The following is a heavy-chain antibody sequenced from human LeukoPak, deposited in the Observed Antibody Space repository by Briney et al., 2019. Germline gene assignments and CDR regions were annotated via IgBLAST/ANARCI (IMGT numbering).Heavy chain of an antibody. V-gene: IGHV1-2*02. D-gene: IGHD2-2*01. Sequence: GAXVKVSCKASGYTFTGYYMHWVRQAPGQGLEWMGWINPNSGGTNYAQKFQGRVTMTRDTSISTAYMELSRLRSDDTAVYYCARYDLVVPAAIDYWGQGTLVTVSS. CDR3: ARYDLVVPAAIDY. J-gene: IGHJ4*02. CDR1: GYTFTGYY. CDR2: INPNSGGT.